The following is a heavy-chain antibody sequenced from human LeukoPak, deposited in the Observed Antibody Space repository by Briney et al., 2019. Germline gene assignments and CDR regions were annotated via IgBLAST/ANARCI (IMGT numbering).Heavy chain of an antibody. J-gene: IGHJ4*02. D-gene: IGHD4-17*01. CDR1: GFTFSSYN. CDR2: ISSSSSYI. V-gene: IGHV3-21*01. CDR3: ARGTFTVRGFDY. Sequence: PGGSLRLSCAASGFTFSSYNMNWVRQAPGKGLEWLSSISSSSSYIYYADSVKGRFTISRDNAKNSLYLQMNSLRAEDTAVYFCARGTFTVRGFDYWGQGTLVTVSS.